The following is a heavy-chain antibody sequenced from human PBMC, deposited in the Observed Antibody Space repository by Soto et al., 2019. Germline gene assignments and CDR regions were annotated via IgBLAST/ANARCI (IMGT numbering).Heavy chain of an antibody. D-gene: IGHD6-19*01. CDR1: GYTLTELS. CDR3: AKAGLYYSYMDV. CDR2: FDPEDGET. Sequence: ASVKVSCKVSGYTLTELSMHWVRQAPGKGLEWMGGFDPEDGETIYAQKFQGRVTMTEDTSTDTAYMELSSLRSEDTAVYYCAKAGLYYSYMDVWGKGPTVTVPS. V-gene: IGHV1-24*01. J-gene: IGHJ6*03.